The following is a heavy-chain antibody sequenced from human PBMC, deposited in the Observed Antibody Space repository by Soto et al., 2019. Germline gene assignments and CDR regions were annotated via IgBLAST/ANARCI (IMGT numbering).Heavy chain of an antibody. CDR3: ARATMVRGVINRYNWFDP. D-gene: IGHD3-10*01. Sequence: QVQLVQSGAEVKKPGSSVKVSCKASGGTFSSYAISWVRQAPGQGLEWMGGIIPIFGTANYAQKFQGRVTITADESTSTAYMELSSLRSEDTAVYYCARATMVRGVINRYNWFDPWGQGTLVTFSS. CDR1: GGTFSSYA. V-gene: IGHV1-69*01. CDR2: IIPIFGTA. J-gene: IGHJ5*02.